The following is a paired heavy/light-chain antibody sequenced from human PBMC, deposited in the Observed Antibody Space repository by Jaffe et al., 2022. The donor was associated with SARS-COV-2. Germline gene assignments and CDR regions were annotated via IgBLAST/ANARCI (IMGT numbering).Heavy chain of an antibody. CDR1: GFTFDDYA. J-gene: IGHJ4*02. D-gene: IGHD3-10*01. CDR3: GKDRGRYYGSGIGD. Sequence: EVQLVESGGGLVQAGRSLRLSCAASGFTFDDYAMHWVRQAPGKGLEWVSGISWNSGTIGYADSVRGRFTISRDNAKNSLYLQMNSLRAEDTALYYCGKDRGRYYGSGIGDWGQGTLVTVSS. CDR2: ISWNSGTI. V-gene: IGHV3-9*01.
Light chain of an antibody. V-gene: IGLV2-18*02. CDR3: SSYTSSSTWV. CDR1: SSDVGYYNR. CDR2: EVS. J-gene: IGLJ3*02. Sequence: QSALTQPPSVSGSPGQSVTVSCTGTSSDVGYYNRVSWYQQPPGTAPKLMIYEVSNRPSGVPDRFSGSKSGNTASLTISGLQAEDEADYYCSSYTSSSTWVFGGGTKLTVL.